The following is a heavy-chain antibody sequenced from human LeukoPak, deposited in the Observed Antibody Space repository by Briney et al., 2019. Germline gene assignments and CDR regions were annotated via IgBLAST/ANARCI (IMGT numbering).Heavy chain of an antibody. CDR2: INPNSGGT. V-gene: IGHV1-2*02. Sequence: ASVTVSCKASGYTFTVYYMHWVRQAPGQGLEWMGWINPNSGGTNYAQKFQGRVTMTRDTSISTAYMELSRLRSDDTAVYYCARTRLRFLEWLLGYWGQGTLVTVSS. J-gene: IGHJ4*02. D-gene: IGHD3-3*01. CDR1: GYTFTVYY. CDR3: ARTRLRFLEWLLGY.